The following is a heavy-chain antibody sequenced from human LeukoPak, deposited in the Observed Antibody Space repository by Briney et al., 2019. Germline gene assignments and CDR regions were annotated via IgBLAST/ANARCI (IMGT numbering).Heavy chain of an antibody. V-gene: IGHV1-2*02. CDR2: INPNSGGT. J-gene: IGHJ3*02. CDR1: GYTFTGYY. Sequence: GASVKVSCKASGYTFTGYYLHWVRQAPGQGLEWMGWINPNSGGTNYALNFQGRVTMTRDTSISTAYMELSRLRSDDTAVYYCARGSGTMIVVALMTFDIWGQGTMVTVSS. D-gene: IGHD3-22*01. CDR3: ARGSGTMIVVALMTFDI.